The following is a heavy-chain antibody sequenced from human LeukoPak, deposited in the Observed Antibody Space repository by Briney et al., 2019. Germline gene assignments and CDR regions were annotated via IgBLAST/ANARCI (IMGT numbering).Heavy chain of an antibody. CDR2: MKLDGSEE. Sequence: GGSLRLSCAASGCTFRSYWMSWVRQAPGKGLEWVANMKLDGSEEYYVDSMKGRFTISSDNAKNSLYLQMNSLRVDDTAVYYCARWARYCSSGSCYSWFDPWGQGTLVTVSS. V-gene: IGHV3-7*01. J-gene: IGHJ5*02. D-gene: IGHD2-15*01. CDR1: GCTFRSYW. CDR3: ARWARYCSSGSCYSWFDP.